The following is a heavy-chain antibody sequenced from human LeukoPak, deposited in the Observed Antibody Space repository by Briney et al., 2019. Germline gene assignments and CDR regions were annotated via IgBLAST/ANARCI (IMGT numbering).Heavy chain of an antibody. CDR3: ARVTAAGTWAFDI. J-gene: IGHJ3*02. Sequence: GASVNVSFKSSGDTFTINDINWVRQATGQGLEWMGWMNPNSGNTGYAQKFQGRVTMTRNTSISTSYMELTNLRSEDTAVYYCARVTAAGTWAFDIWGQGTTVTVSS. D-gene: IGHD6-13*01. CDR2: MNPNSGNT. V-gene: IGHV1-8*01. CDR1: GDTFTIND.